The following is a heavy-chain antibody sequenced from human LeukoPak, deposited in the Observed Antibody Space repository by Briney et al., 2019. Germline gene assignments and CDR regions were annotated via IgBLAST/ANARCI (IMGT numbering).Heavy chain of an antibody. CDR2: IWYDGSNK. Sequence: PGGSLRLSCAASGFTFSSYGMHWVRQAPGKGLEWVAVIWYDGSNKYYADSVKGRFTISRDNSKNTLYLQMNSLRAEDTAVYYCAREGVDTAMDAFDIRGQGTMVTVSS. V-gene: IGHV3-33*08. D-gene: IGHD5-18*01. CDR1: GFTFSSYG. J-gene: IGHJ3*02. CDR3: AREGVDTAMDAFDI.